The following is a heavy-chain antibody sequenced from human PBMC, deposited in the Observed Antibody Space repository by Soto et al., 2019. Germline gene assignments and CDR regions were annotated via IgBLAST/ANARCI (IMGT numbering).Heavy chain of an antibody. CDR3: ARVVEYYDILTGPENLDY. CDR1: GYTFTSYG. CDR2: ISAYNGNT. J-gene: IGHJ4*02. D-gene: IGHD3-9*01. Sequence: ASVKVSCKASGYTFTSYGISWVRQAPGQGLEWMGWISAYNGNTNYAQKLQGRVTMTTDTSTSTAYMELRSLRSDDTAVYYCARVVEYYDILTGPENLDYWGQGTLVTVSS. V-gene: IGHV1-18*01.